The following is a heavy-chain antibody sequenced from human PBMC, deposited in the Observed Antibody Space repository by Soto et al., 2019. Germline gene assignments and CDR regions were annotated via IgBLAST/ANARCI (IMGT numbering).Heavy chain of an antibody. CDR2: IWYDGIDK. CDR1: GFTFSTYG. V-gene: IGHV3-33*01. Sequence: QVQLVESGGGVVQPGRSLRLSCAASGFTFSTYGMHWVRQAPGKGLEWVAAIWYDGIDKYYAASVKGRFTISRDNSMNTVYLQMRSLRADDTAVYYCARAAVTDYQYHGMDVWGQGTTVTVSS. J-gene: IGHJ6*02. D-gene: IGHD4-17*01. CDR3: ARAAVTDYQYHGMDV.